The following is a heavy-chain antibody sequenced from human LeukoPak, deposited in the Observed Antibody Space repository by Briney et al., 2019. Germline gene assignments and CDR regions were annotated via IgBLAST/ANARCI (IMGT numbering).Heavy chain of an antibody. V-gene: IGHV1-18*01. CDR3: ARVSQSYCGGDCYDYYYMDV. CDR1: GYTFTSYG. CDR2: ISAYNGNT. D-gene: IGHD2-21*02. J-gene: IGHJ6*03. Sequence: ASVKVSCKASGYTFTSYGISWVRQAPGQGLEWMGWISAYNGNTNYAQKLQGRVTMTTDTSTSTAYMELRSLRSDDTAVYYCARVSQSYCGGDCYDYYYMDVWGKGTTATVS.